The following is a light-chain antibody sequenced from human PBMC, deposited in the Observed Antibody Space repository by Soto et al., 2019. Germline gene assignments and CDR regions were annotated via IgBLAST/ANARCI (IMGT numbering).Light chain of an antibody. V-gene: IGLV1-40*01. CDR1: SSNLGTGYD. CDR3: QSYDSSLSAWV. CDR2: AND. Sequence: QSVLTQPPSVSGAPGQKVTISCTGSSSNLGTGYDVHWYQQYPGRAPKLLIYANDKRPSGVPDRISGSKSGTSASLAMTGLQAEDEADYYCQSYDSSLSAWVFGGGTKLTVL. J-gene: IGLJ3*02.